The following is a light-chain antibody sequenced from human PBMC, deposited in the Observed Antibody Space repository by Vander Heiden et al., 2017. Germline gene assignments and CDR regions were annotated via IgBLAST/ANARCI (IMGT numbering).Light chain of an antibody. CDR1: SSDVGTYIR. Sequence: QSALPQPASVSGSPGQSITISCTGTSSDVGTYIRVSWYQHHPGKAPKLMIYEVSKRPSGVSNRVSGSKSGNTASLTISGLQAEDEADYYCCSYAGSSTFVVFGGGTKLTVL. CDR3: CSYAGSSTFVV. V-gene: IGLV2-23*02. CDR2: EVS. J-gene: IGLJ2*01.